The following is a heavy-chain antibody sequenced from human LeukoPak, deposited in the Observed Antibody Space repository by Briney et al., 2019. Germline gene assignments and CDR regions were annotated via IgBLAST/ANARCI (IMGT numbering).Heavy chain of an antibody. CDR2: ISPYNGNT. Sequence: GASVKVSCKASGYDFTSVGITWVRRAPGPGLEWMGWISPYNGNTRYAQKFQGRVAMTTDTSTTTAYMELKGLRFDDTAVYYCARAGPGSGWYFDYWGQGTLVTVSS. V-gene: IGHV1-18*01. D-gene: IGHD6-19*01. CDR3: ARAGPGSGWYFDY. CDR1: GYDFTSVG. J-gene: IGHJ4*02.